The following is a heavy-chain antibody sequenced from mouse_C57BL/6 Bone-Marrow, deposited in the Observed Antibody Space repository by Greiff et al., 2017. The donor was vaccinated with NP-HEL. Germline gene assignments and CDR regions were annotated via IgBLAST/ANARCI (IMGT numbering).Heavy chain of an antibody. CDR2: IGPGSGST. CDR3: ARRGYYYGSSYYWYFDV. Sequence: VKLVESGAELVKPGASVKISCKASGYTFTDYYINWVKQRPGQGLEWIGKIGPGSGSTYYNEKFKGKATLTADKSSSTAYMQLSSLTSEDAAVYFCARRGYYYGSSYYWYFDVWGTGTTVTVSS. J-gene: IGHJ1*03. CDR1: GYTFTDYY. V-gene: IGHV1-77*01. D-gene: IGHD1-1*01.